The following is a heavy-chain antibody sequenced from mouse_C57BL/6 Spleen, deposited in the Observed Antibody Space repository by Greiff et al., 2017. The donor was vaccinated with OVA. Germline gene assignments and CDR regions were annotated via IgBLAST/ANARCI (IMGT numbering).Heavy chain of an antibody. CDR2: ISSGGDYI. D-gene: IGHD4-1*01. CDR1: GFTFSSYA. J-gene: IGHJ1*03. V-gene: IGHV5-9-1*02. Sequence: EVKVEESGEGLVKPGGSLKLSCAASGFTFSSYAMSWVRQTPEKRLEWVAYISSGGDYIYYADTVKGRFTISRDNARNTLYLQMSSLKSEDTAMYYCTRVTGDWYFDVWGTGTTVTVSS. CDR3: TRVTGDWYFDV.